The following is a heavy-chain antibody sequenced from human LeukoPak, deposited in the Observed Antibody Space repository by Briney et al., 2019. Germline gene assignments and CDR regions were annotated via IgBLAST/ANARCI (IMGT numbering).Heavy chain of an antibody. J-gene: IGHJ4*02. CDR1: GFTFSSYS. CDR3: ARTNAKQVVVVPVVGHYFDY. D-gene: IGHD2-2*01. CDR2: INHSGST. Sequence: GSLRLSCAASGFTFSSYSMNWVRQPPGKGLEWIGEINHSGSTNYNPSLKSRVTISVDTSKNQFSLKLSSVTAADTAVYYCARTNAKQVVVVPVVGHYFDYWGQGTLVTVSS. V-gene: IGHV4-34*01.